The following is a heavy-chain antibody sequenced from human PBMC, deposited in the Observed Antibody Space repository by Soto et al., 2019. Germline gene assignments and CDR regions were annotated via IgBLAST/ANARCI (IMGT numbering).Heavy chain of an antibody. CDR1: GFTFSSYG. D-gene: IGHD3-22*01. CDR3: AKDQYYYDSRGYYSPPY. Sequence: GGSLRLSCAASGFTFSSYGMHWVRQAPGKGLEWVAVISYDGSNKYYADSVKGRFTISRDNSKNTLYLQMNSLRAEDTAVYYCAKDQYYYDSRGYYSPPYWGQGTLVTVSS. V-gene: IGHV3-30*18. CDR2: ISYDGSNK. J-gene: IGHJ4*02.